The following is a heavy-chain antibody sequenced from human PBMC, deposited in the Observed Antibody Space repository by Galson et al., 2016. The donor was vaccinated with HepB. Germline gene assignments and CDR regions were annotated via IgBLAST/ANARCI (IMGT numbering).Heavy chain of an antibody. D-gene: IGHD6-19*01. CDR2: MKGDETQK. CDR3: ARLGGSGWTSDF. J-gene: IGHJ4*02. CDR1: EFTLSYHW. V-gene: IGHV3-7*01. Sequence: SLRLSCAVSEFTLSYHWMNWVRQAPGKGLEWVATMKGDETQKRYVDSVKGRFTLSRGNAESSLFPQMDSLRAEDTAVYYCARLGGSGWTSDFWGQGTLVTVSS.